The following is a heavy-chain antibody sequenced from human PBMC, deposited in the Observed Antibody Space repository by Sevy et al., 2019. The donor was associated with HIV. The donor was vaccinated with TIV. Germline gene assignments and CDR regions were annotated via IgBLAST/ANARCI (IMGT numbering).Heavy chain of an antibody. CDR3: TRGGATESSSWYDYFDY. D-gene: IGHD6-13*01. CDR2: IRSKGNSYAT. Sequence: GGSLRLSCAASGFTFSGSAMQWVRQASGKGLEWVGRIRSKGNSYATAYAASVKGRFTISRDDLKNTVYLQMNSLKTEDTAVYYCTRGGATESSSWYDYFDYWGQGTLVTVSS. CDR1: GFTFSGSA. J-gene: IGHJ4*02. V-gene: IGHV3-73*01.